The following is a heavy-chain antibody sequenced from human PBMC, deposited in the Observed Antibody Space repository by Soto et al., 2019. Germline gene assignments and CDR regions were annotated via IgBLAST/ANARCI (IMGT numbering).Heavy chain of an antibody. CDR2: IKEDGSEK. V-gene: IGHV3-7*01. Sequence: EVQLVASGGDLVQPGGSLRLSCAASEFAFSSYWMSWVRQAPGKGLEWVANIKEDGSEKSYVDSVKGRFTISRDNAKNFLYLQMNGLRDEDTAVYYCARGGQSGTGDYWGQGTLVTVSS. CDR1: EFAFSSYW. CDR3: ARGGQSGTGDY. D-gene: IGHD1-7*01. J-gene: IGHJ4*02.